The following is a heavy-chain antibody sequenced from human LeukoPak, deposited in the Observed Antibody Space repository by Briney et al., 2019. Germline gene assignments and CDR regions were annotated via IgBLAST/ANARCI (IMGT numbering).Heavy chain of an antibody. V-gene: IGHV1-2*02. Sequence: ASVKVSCKASGYTFTGYCMHWVRQAPGQGLEWMGWINPNSGGTNYAQKFQGRVTMTRDTSISTAYMELSRLRSDDTAVYYCARVSRYGDYGGFYLDYWGQGTLVTVSS. J-gene: IGHJ4*02. CDR3: ARVSRYGDYGGFYLDY. CDR2: INPNSGGT. D-gene: IGHD4-17*01. CDR1: GYTFTGYC.